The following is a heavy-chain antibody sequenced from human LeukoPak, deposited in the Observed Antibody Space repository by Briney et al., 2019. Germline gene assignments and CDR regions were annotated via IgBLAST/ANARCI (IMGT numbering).Heavy chain of an antibody. CDR2: IYHSGST. CDR3: ARGSRLPAFDY. Sequence: ASETLSLTCAVSGYSISSGYYWGWIRQPPGRGLEWIGTIYHSGSTYYNPSLKSRVTISVDSSKNQFSLKLSSVTAADTAVYYCARGSRLPAFDYWGQGTLVTVSS. CDR1: GYSISSGYY. V-gene: IGHV4-38-2*01. J-gene: IGHJ4*02.